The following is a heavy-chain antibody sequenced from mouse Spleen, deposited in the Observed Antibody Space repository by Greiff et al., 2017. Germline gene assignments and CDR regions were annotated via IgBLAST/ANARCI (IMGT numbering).Heavy chain of an antibody. D-gene: IGHD2-1*01. J-gene: IGHJ4*01. V-gene: IGHV5-17*02. Sequence: EVKLVESGGGLVQPGGSRKLSCAASGFTFSSFGMHWVRQAPEKGLEWVAYISSGSSTIYYADTVKGRFTISRDNPKNTLFLQMTSLRSEDTAMYYCARSDGNYRNYAMDYWGQGTSVTVSS. CDR1: GFTFSSFG. CDR2: ISSGSSTI. CDR3: ARSDGNYRNYAMDY.